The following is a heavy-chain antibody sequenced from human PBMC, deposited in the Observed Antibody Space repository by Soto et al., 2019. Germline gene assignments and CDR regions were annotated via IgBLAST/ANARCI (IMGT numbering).Heavy chain of an antibody. J-gene: IGHJ4*02. V-gene: IGHV3-23*01. Sequence: GGSLRLSCAASGFPFSSYAMSWVRQAPGKGLEWVSAISGSGGSTYYADSVKGRFTISRDNSKNTLYLQMNSLRADDTAVNYGAIDLTTETTEGSDHWGQGTLVTVSS. D-gene: IGHD1-7*01. CDR1: GFPFSSYA. CDR3: AIDLTTETTEGSDH. CDR2: ISGSGGST.